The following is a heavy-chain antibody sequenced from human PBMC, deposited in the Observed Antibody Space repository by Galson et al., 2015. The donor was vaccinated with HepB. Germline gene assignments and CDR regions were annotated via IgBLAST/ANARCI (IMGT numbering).Heavy chain of an antibody. V-gene: IGHV3-21*04. CDR1: GFTFSTYI. D-gene: IGHD6-13*01. CDR3: AKQSSNWYYFDY. J-gene: IGHJ4*02. Sequence: SLRLSCAASGFTFSTYIMNWVRQAPGKGLEWVSSISSSSSYIYYADSVKGRFTISRDNAKNSLYLQMNSLKVEDTAIYYCAKQSSNWYYFDYWGQGTLVTVSS. CDR2: ISSSSSYI.